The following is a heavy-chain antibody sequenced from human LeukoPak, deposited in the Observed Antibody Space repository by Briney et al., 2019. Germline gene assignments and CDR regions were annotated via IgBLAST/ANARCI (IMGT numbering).Heavy chain of an antibody. J-gene: IGHJ3*01. CDR3: AREGRLLGAFDV. CDR1: GFTYSTYW. Sequence: GGSLRLSCAASGFTYSTYWMNWARQAPGKGREWVADIKPDGSHVSYGDSVKGRFSISRDNAQNSLYLQVSSLRAEDTAIYYCAREGRLLGAFDVWGQGTMVTVSS. CDR2: IKPDGSHV. V-gene: IGHV3-7*01.